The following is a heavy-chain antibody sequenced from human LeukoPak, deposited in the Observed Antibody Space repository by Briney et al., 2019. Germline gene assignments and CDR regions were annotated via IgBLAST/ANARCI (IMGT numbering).Heavy chain of an antibody. CDR3: ARDPSPIYDSSGSYVAYFDY. Sequence: PGGSLRLSCAASGFTFSSYAMHWVRQAPGKGLEWVAVISYDGSNKYYADSVKGRFTISRDNSKNTLYLQMNSLRAEDTAVYYCARDPSPIYDSSGSYVAYFDYWGQGTLVTVSS. V-gene: IGHV3-30-3*01. J-gene: IGHJ4*02. D-gene: IGHD3-22*01. CDR2: ISYDGSNK. CDR1: GFTFSSYA.